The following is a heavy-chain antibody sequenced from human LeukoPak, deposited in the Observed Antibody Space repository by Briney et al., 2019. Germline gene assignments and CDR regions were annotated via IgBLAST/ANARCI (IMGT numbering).Heavy chain of an antibody. CDR2: MNPNSGNT. J-gene: IGHJ6*02. CDR3: ARDGSSGWTGYYYYFYGMDV. Sequence: ASVTVSCTASGYTFTSYDINWVRQATGQGLEWMGWMNPNSGNTGYAQKFQGRVTMTRNTSINTAYMELSSLRSEDTAVYYCARDGSSGWTGYYYYFYGMDVGAKGPRSPSP. CDR1: GYTFTSYD. V-gene: IGHV1-8*01. D-gene: IGHD6-19*01.